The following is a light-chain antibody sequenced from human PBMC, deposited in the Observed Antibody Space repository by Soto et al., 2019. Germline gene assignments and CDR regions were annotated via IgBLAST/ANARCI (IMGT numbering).Light chain of an antibody. Sequence: DIQMTQSPSSLSASVGDRVTITCQASQDISNYLNWYQHKPGKAPNLLIYDASNLAAGVPSGFSGSGSGTHFTFTITSLQPEDIGTYYCQNCFTVPYTFGQGTKVDIK. CDR3: QNCFTVPYT. CDR1: QDISNY. CDR2: DAS. V-gene: IGKV1-33*01. J-gene: IGKJ2*01.